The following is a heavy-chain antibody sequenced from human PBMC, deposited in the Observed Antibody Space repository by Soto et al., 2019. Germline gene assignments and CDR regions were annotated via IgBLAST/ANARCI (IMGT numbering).Heavy chain of an antibody. CDR3: VASHEGTWCMRD. D-gene: IGHD2-8*01. CDR1: GLTFSSYS. V-gene: IGHV3-21*01. Sequence: EVQLVESGGGLVKPGGSLRLSCAASGLTFSSYSMNWVRQAPGKGLEWVSSISSGDSYIYYADSVRGRFTISRDNAENARYRQMNGLRVEDTAVYYCVASHEGTWCMRDWGQGALVTVSS. CDR2: ISSGDSYI. J-gene: IGHJ4*02.